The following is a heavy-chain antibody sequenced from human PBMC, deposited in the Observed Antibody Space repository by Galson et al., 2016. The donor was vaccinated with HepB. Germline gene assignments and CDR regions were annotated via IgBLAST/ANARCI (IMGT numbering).Heavy chain of an antibody. J-gene: IGHJ4*02. CDR2: INTYNGNT. D-gene: IGHD3-3*01. CDR1: GYTFTSYG. Sequence: SVKVSCKASGYTFTSYGLSWLRQAPGQGPEWMGWINTYNGNTNYAQNLQGRDTMTTDTSSSTAYMELMSLRFDDTAVYYCMRDRGQNNDFWSGYHTIAYWGQGTLVTVSS. CDR3: MRDRGQNNDFWSGYHTIAY. V-gene: IGHV1-18*01.